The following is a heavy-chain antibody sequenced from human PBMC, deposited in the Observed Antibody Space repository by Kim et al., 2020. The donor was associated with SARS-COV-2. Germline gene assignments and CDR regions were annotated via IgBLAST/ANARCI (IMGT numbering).Heavy chain of an antibody. D-gene: IGHD3-10*01. Sequence: GGSLRLSCAASGFTFSSYSMNWVRQAPGKGLEWGSSISSSSSYIYYADSVKGRFTISRYNAKNSLYLQMNSQRAEDTAVYYCAREGRGITMVRGVLAYYYYGMDVWGPGTTVTASS. V-gene: IGHV3-21*01. J-gene: IGHJ6*02. CDR1: GFTFSSYS. CDR3: AREGRGITMVRGVLAYYYYGMDV. CDR2: ISSSSSYI.